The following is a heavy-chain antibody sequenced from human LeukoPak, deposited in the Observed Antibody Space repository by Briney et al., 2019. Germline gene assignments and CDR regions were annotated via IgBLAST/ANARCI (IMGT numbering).Heavy chain of an antibody. CDR2: IYHSGRT. Sequence: SQTLSLTCAVSGGSISSGGYSWSWIRQPPGKGLEWIGYIYHSGRTYYNPSLKSRVTISLDTSKNQFSLKMSSVTAADTAVYVCATFSVVVPDAFDIWCQGTLVTVAS. CDR3: ATFSVVVPDAFDI. V-gene: IGHV4-30-2*01. J-gene: IGHJ3*02. D-gene: IGHD2-2*01. CDR1: GGSISSGGYS.